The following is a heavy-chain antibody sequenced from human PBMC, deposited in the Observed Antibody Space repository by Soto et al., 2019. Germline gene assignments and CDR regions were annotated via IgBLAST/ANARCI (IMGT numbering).Heavy chain of an antibody. Sequence: ASVKVSGKASGYTITSHGISWVRQAPAQGIDWPGWITAYNGNTIYAQKLQGIVTMTTDISTSTGSMELRSLKSDDTVGDYCARVGPRFRHILTGTNLLGPWVQGTMVTVSS. J-gene: IGHJ5*02. CDR1: GYTITSHG. D-gene: IGHD3-9*01. CDR2: ITAYNGNT. CDR3: ARVGPRFRHILTGTNLLGP. V-gene: IGHV1-18*01.